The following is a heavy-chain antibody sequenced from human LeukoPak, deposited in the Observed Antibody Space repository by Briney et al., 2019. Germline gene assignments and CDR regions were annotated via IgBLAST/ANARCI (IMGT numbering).Heavy chain of an antibody. J-gene: IGHJ3*01. V-gene: IGHV3-33*01. CDR1: GFTFSNSG. Sequence: SGGSLRLSCAASGFTFSNSGMHWVRQAPGKGLEWVAVIWYDGSNEYYADAVKGRFIISRDNSKNTVHLRMNSLRVEDTSVYYCAREISMFVNAFDLWGQGTLVAVSS. CDR3: AREISMFVNAFDL. D-gene: IGHD3-10*02. CDR2: IWYDGSNE.